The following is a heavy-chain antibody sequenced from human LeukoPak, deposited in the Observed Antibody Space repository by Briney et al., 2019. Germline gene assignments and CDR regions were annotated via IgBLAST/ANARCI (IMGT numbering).Heavy chain of an antibody. CDR2: VSTDSGNS. CDR1: GYTFTNYD. D-gene: IGHD3-16*01. V-gene: IGHV1-8*02. J-gene: IGHJ4*02. Sequence: ASVTVSCKASGYTFTNYDINWVRQAPGQGLEGLGWVSTDSGNSDSAQKFQGRITLTRDTSISTVFLELRNLRSDDTAVYYCARGVSRGVDYWGQGTLVTVSS. CDR3: ARGVSRGVDY.